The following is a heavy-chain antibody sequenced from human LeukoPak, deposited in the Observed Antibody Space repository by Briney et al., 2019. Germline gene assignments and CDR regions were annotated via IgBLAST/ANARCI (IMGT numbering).Heavy chain of an antibody. CDR1: GGSISSNAYY. Sequence: SETLSLTCTVSGGSISSNAYYWAWIRQPPGKGLEWIGEINHSGSTNYNPSLKSRVTISVDTSKNQFSLKLSSVTAADTAVYYCARDPLGNPFDYWGQGTLVTVSS. CDR3: ARDPLGNPFDY. D-gene: IGHD1-26*01. V-gene: IGHV4-39*07. J-gene: IGHJ4*02. CDR2: INHSGST.